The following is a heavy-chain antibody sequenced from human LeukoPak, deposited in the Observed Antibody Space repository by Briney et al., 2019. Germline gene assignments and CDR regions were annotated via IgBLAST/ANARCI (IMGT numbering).Heavy chain of an antibody. Sequence: GASVKVSFKASGGTFSSYAISWVRQAPGQGLEWMGGIIPIFGTANYAQKFQGRVTITTDESTSTAYMELSSLRSEDTAVYYCITDMVRGVNTYYMDVWGKGTTVTVSS. J-gene: IGHJ6*03. CDR2: IIPIFGTA. CDR1: GGTFSSYA. CDR3: ITDMVRGVNTYYMDV. V-gene: IGHV1-69*05. D-gene: IGHD3-10*01.